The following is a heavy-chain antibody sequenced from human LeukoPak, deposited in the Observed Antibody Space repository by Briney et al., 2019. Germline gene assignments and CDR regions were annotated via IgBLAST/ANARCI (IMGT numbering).Heavy chain of an antibody. Sequence: PGGSLRLSCAASGFSFSTCSMHWVRQAPGKGLEWVAAISYDGSNKYYADSVKGRFTISRDNSKNTLYLQMNSLSAEDTAVYYCAKERVMYSRGWEFDYWGQGTLVTVSS. CDR2: ISYDGSNK. J-gene: IGHJ4*02. CDR3: AKERVMYSRGWEFDY. D-gene: IGHD6-19*01. V-gene: IGHV3-30*18. CDR1: GFSFSTCS.